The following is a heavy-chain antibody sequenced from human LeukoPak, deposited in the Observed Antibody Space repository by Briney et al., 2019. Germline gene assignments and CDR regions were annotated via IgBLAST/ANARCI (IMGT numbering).Heavy chain of an antibody. J-gene: IGHJ4*02. Sequence: PGGSLRLSCAASGFTFSDYYMSWIRQAPGKGLEWVSYISSSGSTIYYADSVKGRFTISRDNAKNSLYLQMNSLRAEDTALYYCARVYTTSSSWYGDFDYWGQGTLVTVSS. CDR2: ISSSGSTI. V-gene: IGHV3-11*04. CDR3: ARVYTTSSSWYGDFDY. D-gene: IGHD6-13*01. CDR1: GFTFSDYY.